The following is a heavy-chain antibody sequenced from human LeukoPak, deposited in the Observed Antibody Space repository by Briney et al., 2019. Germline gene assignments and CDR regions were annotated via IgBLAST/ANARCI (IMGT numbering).Heavy chain of an antibody. D-gene: IGHD1-26*01. CDR1: EYTFTDYY. Sequence: EASVKVSSKASEYTFTDYYMHWVRQAPGQGLEWMGWINPNSGGTKYAQKFQGRVTMTRDPSISTAYMELSRLRVDDTAVYYCARDAWLVGATNLYYFDHWGQGTPVTVSS. V-gene: IGHV1-2*02. J-gene: IGHJ4*02. CDR3: ARDAWLVGATNLYYFDH. CDR2: INPNSGGT.